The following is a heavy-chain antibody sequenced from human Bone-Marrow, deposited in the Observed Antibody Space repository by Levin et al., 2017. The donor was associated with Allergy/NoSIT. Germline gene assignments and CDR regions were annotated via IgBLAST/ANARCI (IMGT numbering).Heavy chain of an antibody. CDR2: ISDTSTYI. J-gene: IGHJ5*02. D-gene: IGHD1-1*01. V-gene: IGHV3-21*01. Sequence: GGSLRLSCEASGLTFSTYSMNWVRQTPGKGLEGVSSISDTSTYIYYADSVKGRLTISRDNAENSLYLQMTNLKVEDTAVFYCARSNAPGCSRPFEAWGQGTLVTVSS. CDR1: GLTFSTYS. CDR3: ARSNAPGCSRPFEA.